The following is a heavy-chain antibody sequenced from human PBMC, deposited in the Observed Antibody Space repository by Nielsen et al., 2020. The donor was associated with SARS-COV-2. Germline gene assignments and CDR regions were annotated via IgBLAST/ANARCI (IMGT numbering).Heavy chain of an antibody. J-gene: IGHJ4*02. Sequence: GESLKISCAASGFTFSSYAMSWVRQAPGKGLEWVSAISGGGGSTYYADSVKGRFTISRDNSKNTLYLQMNSLRAEDTAVYYCAKGGVSGWYSLPFDYWGQGTLVTVSS. D-gene: IGHD6-19*01. CDR3: AKGGVSGWYSLPFDY. V-gene: IGHV3-23*01. CDR1: GFTFSSYA. CDR2: ISGGGGST.